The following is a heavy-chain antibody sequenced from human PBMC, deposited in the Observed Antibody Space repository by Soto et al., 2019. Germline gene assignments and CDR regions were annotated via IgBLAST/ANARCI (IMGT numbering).Heavy chain of an antibody. V-gene: IGHV4-61*01. J-gene: IGHJ5*02. Sequence: PSETLSLTCTVSGGSVSSGSYYWSLIRQPPGKGLEWIGYIYYSGSTNYNRSLKSRVTISVDTSKNQFPLKLSSVTAADTAVYYCARDLTGTTIFFDPWGQGTLVTVSS. CDR3: ARDLTGTTIFFDP. CDR1: GGSVSSGSYY. D-gene: IGHD1-20*01. CDR2: IYYSGST.